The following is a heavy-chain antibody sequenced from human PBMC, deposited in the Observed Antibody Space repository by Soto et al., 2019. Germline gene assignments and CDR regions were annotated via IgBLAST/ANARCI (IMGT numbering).Heavy chain of an antibody. V-gene: IGHV4-4*08. CDR2: MYNTGRT. CDR3: ARGVRSGSYPYYYYAMDV. D-gene: IGHD1-26*01. CDR1: GGSISRYY. J-gene: IGHJ6*02. Sequence: PSETLSLTCTVSGGSISRYYWSWIRQPPGKGLEWIGYMYNTGRTVYNPSVKGRFTISRDNAKNTLYLQMNSLSVEDTAVYYCARGVRSGSYPYYYYAMDVWGQGTTVTVSS.